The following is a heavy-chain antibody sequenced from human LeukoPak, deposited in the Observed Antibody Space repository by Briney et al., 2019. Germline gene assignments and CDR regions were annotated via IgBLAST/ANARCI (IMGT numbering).Heavy chain of an antibody. V-gene: IGHV4-34*01. D-gene: IGHD1-14*01. CDR1: GGSFSGYY. J-gene: IGHJ4*02. CDR2: INHSGST. Sequence: SETLSLTCAVYGGSFSGYYWSWIRQPPGKGLEWIGEINHSGSTNYNPSLKSRVTISVDRSKNQFSLKLSSVTAADTAVYYCARAAHVNQNFDYWGQGTLVTVSS. CDR3: ARAAHVNQNFDY.